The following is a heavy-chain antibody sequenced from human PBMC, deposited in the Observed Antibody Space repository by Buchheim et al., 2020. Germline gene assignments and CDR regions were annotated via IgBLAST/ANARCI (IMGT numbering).Heavy chain of an antibody. CDR1: GFTFSSYA. Sequence: QVQLVESGGGVVQPGRSLRLSCAASGFTFSSYAMHWVRQAPGKGLEWVAVISYDGSNKYYADSVKGRSTISRDNSKNTLYLQMNSLRAEDTAVYYCARGGGAVADYFDYWGQGTL. V-gene: IGHV3-30*04. CDR3: ARGGGAVADYFDY. CDR2: ISYDGSNK. D-gene: IGHD6-19*01. J-gene: IGHJ4*02.